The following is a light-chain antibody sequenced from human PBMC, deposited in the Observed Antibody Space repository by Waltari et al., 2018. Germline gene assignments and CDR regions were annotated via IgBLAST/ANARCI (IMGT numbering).Light chain of an antibody. Sequence: QSGLAQPASASGSPGQSNTITCTGTSRDGGNENLVSWYQQRPGKAPRLLIYEVTKRAPGTSDRFSASKSGNTASLSISGLQAQEDEADYYCCSYVGLGTYVFGTGTKVTV. V-gene: IGLV2-23*02. CDR1: SRDGGNENL. CDR2: EVT. CDR3: CSYVGLGTYV. J-gene: IGLJ1*01.